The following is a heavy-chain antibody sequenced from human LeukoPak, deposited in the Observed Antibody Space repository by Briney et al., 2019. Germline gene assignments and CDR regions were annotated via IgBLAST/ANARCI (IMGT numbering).Heavy chain of an antibody. CDR2: IIPIFGTA. J-gene: IGHJ4*02. CDR1: GGTFSSYA. V-gene: IGHV1-69*05. Sequence: SVKVSCKASGGTFSSYAISWVRQAPGQGLEWMGGIIPIFGTANYAQKFQGRVTITTDESTSTAYMELSSLRSKDTAVYYCARGSTYYDSGGYYHFEYWGQGTLVTVSS. D-gene: IGHD3-22*01. CDR3: ARGSTYYDSGGYYHFEY.